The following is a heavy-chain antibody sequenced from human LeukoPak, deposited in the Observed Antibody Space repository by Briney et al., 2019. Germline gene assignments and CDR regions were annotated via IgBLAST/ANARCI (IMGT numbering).Heavy chain of an antibody. CDR2: ISDSAGNT. CDR3: ARGIDY. CDR1: GFTFRNYG. J-gene: IGHJ4*02. V-gene: IGHV3-23*01. Sequence: TGGSLRLSCAASGFTFRNYGMSWVRQAPGKGLEWVSGISDSAGNTYYADSVKGRFTISRDTSKNMVFLQMNSLRVEDTAVYYCARGIDYWGRGTLVTVSS.